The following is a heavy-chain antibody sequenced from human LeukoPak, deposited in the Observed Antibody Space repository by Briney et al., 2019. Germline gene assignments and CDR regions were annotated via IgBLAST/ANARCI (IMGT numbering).Heavy chain of an antibody. CDR3: ARTVPYDYVWGSYRYLGGNYFDY. CDR1: GGSFSGYY. Sequence: SETLSLTCAVYGGSFSGYYWSWIRQPPGKGLEWIVEINHSGSTNYNPSLKSRVTISVDTSKNQFSLKLSSVTAADTAVYYCARTVPYDYVWGSYRYLGGNYFDYWGQGTLVTVSS. J-gene: IGHJ4*02. CDR2: INHSGST. D-gene: IGHD3-16*02. V-gene: IGHV4-34*01.